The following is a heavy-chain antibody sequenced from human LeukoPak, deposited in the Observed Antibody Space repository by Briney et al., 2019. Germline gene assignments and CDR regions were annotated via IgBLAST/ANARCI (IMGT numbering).Heavy chain of an antibody. Sequence: PGGSLRLSCAASGFTFSSYGMSWVRQAPGKGLEWVSAISGSGGSTYYADSVKGRFTISRDNSKNTLYLQMNSLRAEDTAVYYCAKSSGYFDWLLYYFDYWGQGTLVTVSS. CDR3: AKSSGYFDWLLYYFDY. D-gene: IGHD3-9*01. CDR1: GFTFSSYG. CDR2: ISGSGGST. J-gene: IGHJ4*02. V-gene: IGHV3-23*01.